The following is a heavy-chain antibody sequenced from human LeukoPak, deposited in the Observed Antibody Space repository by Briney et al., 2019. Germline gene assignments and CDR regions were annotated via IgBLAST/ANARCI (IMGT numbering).Heavy chain of an antibody. D-gene: IGHD7-27*01. CDR1: GFTFSSYA. CDR3: ARVGIKANWGSNGDAFDI. J-gene: IGHJ3*02. CDR2: IKQDGSEK. Sequence: GGSLRLSCAASGFTFSSYAMSWVRQAPGKGREWVANIKQDGSEKYYVDSVKGRFTISRDNAKNSLYLQMNSLRAEDTAVYYCARVGIKANWGSNGDAFDIWGQATMVTVCS. V-gene: IGHV3-7*01.